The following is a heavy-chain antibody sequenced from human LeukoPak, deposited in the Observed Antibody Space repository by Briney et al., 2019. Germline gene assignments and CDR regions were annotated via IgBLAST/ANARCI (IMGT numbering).Heavy chain of an antibody. CDR1: GFTFSSYW. J-gene: IGHJ6*02. D-gene: IGHD2-21*01. CDR2: IREDGSEK. CDR3: AKYCGGDCYGMDV. V-gene: IGHV3-7*01. Sequence: PGGSLRLSCTASGFTFSSYWMSWVRQAPGKGLEWVANIREDGSEKDYVDSVKGRFTISRDNAKNSLYLQMNSLRAEDTAVYYCAKYCGGDCYGMDVWGQGTTVIVSS.